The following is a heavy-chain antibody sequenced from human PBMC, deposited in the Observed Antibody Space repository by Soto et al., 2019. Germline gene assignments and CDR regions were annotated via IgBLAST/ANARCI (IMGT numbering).Heavy chain of an antibody. V-gene: IGHV4-39*07. J-gene: IGHJ4*02. CDR1: GGSISSSSYY. D-gene: IGHD5-18*01. CDR2: INHSGST. CDR3: ARGATRIQLWPFDY. Sequence: SETLSLTCTVSGGSISSSSYYWSWIRQSPGKGLEWIGQINHSGSTNYNPSLKSRVTISVDTSKNQFSLSLSSVTAADTAVYYCARGATRIQLWPFDYWGQGTLVTVSS.